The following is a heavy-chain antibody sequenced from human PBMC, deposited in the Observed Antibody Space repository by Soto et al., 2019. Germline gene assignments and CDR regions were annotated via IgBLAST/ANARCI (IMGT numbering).Heavy chain of an antibody. D-gene: IGHD3-22*01. CDR1: GFTFSSYA. J-gene: IGHJ4*02. Sequence: GGSLRLSCAASGFTFSSYAMSWVRQAPGKGLEWVSAISGSGGSTYYADSVKGRFTISRDNSKNTLYLQMNSLRAEDTAVYYCAKDRMPTYYYDSSGSSPYDYWGQGTLVTVS. V-gene: IGHV3-23*01. CDR3: AKDRMPTYYYDSSGSSPYDY. CDR2: ISGSGGST.